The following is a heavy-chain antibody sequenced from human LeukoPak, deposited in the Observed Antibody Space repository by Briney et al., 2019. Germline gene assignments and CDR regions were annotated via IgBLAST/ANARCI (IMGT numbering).Heavy chain of an antibody. V-gene: IGHV3-7*01. CDR1: GFTFSSYW. Sequence: GGSLRLSCAASGFTFSSYWMSWVRQAPGKGLEWVANMNQDGNAQYYVDSVKGRFTISRDNAKNPLYLQMNSLGAEDTAVYYCARVNPDYGDNHFDYWGQGTLVTVSS. CDR3: ARVNPDYGDNHFDY. J-gene: IGHJ4*02. CDR2: MNQDGNAQ. D-gene: IGHD4-17*01.